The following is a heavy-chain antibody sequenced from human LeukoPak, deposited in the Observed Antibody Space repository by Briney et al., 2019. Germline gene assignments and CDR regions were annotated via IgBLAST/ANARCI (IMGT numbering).Heavy chain of an antibody. V-gene: IGHV3-21*01. D-gene: IGHD6-13*01. CDR3: ARERAYSSSWRV. Sequence: YPGGSLRLSCAASGFTFKTYTMHWVRQAPGMGLEWVSSISSSSSYIFYADSVKGRFTISRDNAKNSLYLQMNSLRAEDTAVYYCARERAYSSSWRVWGQGTLVTVSS. CDR1: GFTFKTYT. CDR2: ISSSSSYI. J-gene: IGHJ4*02.